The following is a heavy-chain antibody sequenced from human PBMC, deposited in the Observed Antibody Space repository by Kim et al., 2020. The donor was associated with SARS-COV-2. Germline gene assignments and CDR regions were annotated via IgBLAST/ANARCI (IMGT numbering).Heavy chain of an antibody. J-gene: IGHJ4*02. CDR1: GFSFSDYN. D-gene: IGHD2-2*01. V-gene: IGHV3-21*01. CDR3: ARRDTSPGYFDY. CDR2: ISGGSTYT. Sequence: GGSLRLSCAASGFSFSDYNMNWFRQAPGKGLEWVSSISGGSTYTYSAGSLRGRFTISRDNAKNSLYLLMNSLRAEDTALYYCARRDTSPGYFDYWGQGT.